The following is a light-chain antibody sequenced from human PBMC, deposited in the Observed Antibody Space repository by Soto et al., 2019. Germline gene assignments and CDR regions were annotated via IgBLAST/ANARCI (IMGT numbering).Light chain of an antibody. CDR3: QVWDNVSDHWV. CDR1: IIGSKS. Sequence: SYVMTQPPSVSVAPGQTAKISCGGNIIGSKSVHWYQQKPGQAPVLVIYDDSDRPSGIPERFSGSNSGNTATVTISSVEAGDEADYYCQVWDNVSDHWVFGGGTKLTVL. J-gene: IGLJ3*02. CDR2: DDS. V-gene: IGLV3-21*02.